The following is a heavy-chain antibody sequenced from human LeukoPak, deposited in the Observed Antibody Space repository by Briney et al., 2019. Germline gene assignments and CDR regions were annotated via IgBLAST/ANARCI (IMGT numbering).Heavy chain of an antibody. Sequence: GASVKVSCKASGGTFSSYTISWVRQAPGQGLEWMGRIIPILGIANYAQKFQDRVTITADKSTSTAYMELSSLRSEDTAVYYCARDYSSAWWFDFWGQGTLVTVSS. CDR3: ARDYSSAWWFDF. D-gene: IGHD6-19*01. V-gene: IGHV1-69*04. CDR2: IIPILGIA. CDR1: GGTFSSYT. J-gene: IGHJ4*02.